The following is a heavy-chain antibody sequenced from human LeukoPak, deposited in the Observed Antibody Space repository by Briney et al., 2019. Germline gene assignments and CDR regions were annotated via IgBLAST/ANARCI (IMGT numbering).Heavy chain of an antibody. CDR3: AKYSLEWLDEYFQH. CDR1: GFTFSSYA. Sequence: PGGSLRLSCAASGFTFSSYAMSWFRQAPGKGLEWVSAISGSGGSTYYADSVKGRFTISRDNSKNTLYLQMNSLRAEDTAVYYCAKYSLEWLDEYFQHWGQGTLVTVSS. D-gene: IGHD3-3*01. V-gene: IGHV3-23*01. CDR2: ISGSGGST. J-gene: IGHJ1*01.